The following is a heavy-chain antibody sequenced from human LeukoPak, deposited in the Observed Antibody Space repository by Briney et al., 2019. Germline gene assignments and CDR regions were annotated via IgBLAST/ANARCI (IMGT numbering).Heavy chain of an antibody. CDR1: GGSFSGYY. CDR2: INHSRST. J-gene: IGHJ4*02. D-gene: IGHD3-10*01. Sequence: SETLSLTCAVYGGSFSGYYWTWIRQPPGKGLEWIGEINHSRSTNYNPSLKSRVTISVDTSKNQFSLKLSSVTAADTAVYYCAGGTYYYGSGSYYESDYWGQGTLVTVSS. V-gene: IGHV4-34*01. CDR3: AGGTYYYGSGSYYESDY.